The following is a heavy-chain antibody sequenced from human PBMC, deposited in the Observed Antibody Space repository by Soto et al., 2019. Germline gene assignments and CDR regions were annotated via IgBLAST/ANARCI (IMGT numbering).Heavy chain of an antibody. V-gene: IGHV4-4*02. D-gene: IGHD1-7*01. CDR3: ASRDPGTSVDY. J-gene: IGHJ4*02. CDR2: IYRTGST. CDR1: GGSFTSNNW. Sequence: NPSETLSLTCAVSGGSFTSNNWWTWVRQPPGQGLERIGQIYRTGSTNYTPSLKSRVTISLDKSENQFSLKVTSLTAADTAVYYCASRDPGTSVDYWGQGTLVTVSS.